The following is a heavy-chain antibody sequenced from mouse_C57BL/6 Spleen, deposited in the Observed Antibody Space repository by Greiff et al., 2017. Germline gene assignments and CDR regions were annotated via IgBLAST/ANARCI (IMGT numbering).Heavy chain of an antibody. V-gene: IGHV1-81*01. CDR3: ARRGGDYGYFDY. Sequence: QVQLQQSGAELARPGASVKLSCKASGYTFTSYGISWVKQRTGQGLEWIGEIYPRSGNTYYNEKFKGKATLTADKSSSTAYMELRSLTSEDSAVYFCARRGGDYGYFDYWGQGTTLTVSS. CDR2: IYPRSGNT. D-gene: IGHD2-4*01. CDR1: GYTFTSYG. J-gene: IGHJ2*01.